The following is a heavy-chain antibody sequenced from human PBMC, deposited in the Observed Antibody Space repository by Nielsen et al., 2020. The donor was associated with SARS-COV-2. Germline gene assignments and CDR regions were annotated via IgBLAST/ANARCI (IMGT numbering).Heavy chain of an antibody. CDR3: AKDVHSSSIGYYYYYMDV. J-gene: IGHJ6*03. CDR1: GFTFSSYA. CDR2: ISGSGGST. D-gene: IGHD6-6*01. V-gene: IGHV3-23*01. Sequence: ESLKISCAASGFTFSSYAMSWVRQAPGKGLEWVSAISGSGGSTYYADSVKGRFTISRDNSKNTLYLQMNSLRAEDTAVYYCAKDVHSSSIGYYYYYMDVWGKGTTVTVSS.